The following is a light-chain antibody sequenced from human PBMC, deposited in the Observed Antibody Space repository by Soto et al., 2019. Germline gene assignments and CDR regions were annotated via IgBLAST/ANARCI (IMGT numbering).Light chain of an antibody. V-gene: IGKV1-5*03. CDR1: QTISTW. J-gene: IGKJ1*01. CDR2: KAS. CDR3: QQYNGFSRT. Sequence: DIQMTQSPSTLSASVGDRVTITCRASQTISTWLAWYQQKPGKAPKLLIYKASSLESGVPSRFSGSGSGTEFTLTITSLQPDDSATYYCQQYNGFSRTFGQGTKVDIK.